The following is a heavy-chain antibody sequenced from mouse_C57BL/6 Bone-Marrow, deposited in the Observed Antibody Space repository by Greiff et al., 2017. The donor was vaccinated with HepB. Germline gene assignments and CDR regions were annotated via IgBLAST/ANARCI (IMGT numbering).Heavy chain of an antibody. CDR3: ARCLYYYGSYYFDY. CDR1: GYTFTDYY. J-gene: IGHJ2*01. CDR2: INPYNGGT. V-gene: IGHV1-19*01. Sequence: EVQGVESGPVLVKPGASVKMSCKASGYTFTDYYMNWVKQSHGKSLEWIGVINPYNGGTSYNQKFKGKATLTVDKSSSTAYMELNSLTSEDSAVYYCARCLYYYGSYYFDYWGQGTTLTVSS. D-gene: IGHD1-1*01.